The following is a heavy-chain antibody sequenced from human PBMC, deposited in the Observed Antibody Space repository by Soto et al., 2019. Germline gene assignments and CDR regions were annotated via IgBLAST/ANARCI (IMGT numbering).Heavy chain of an antibody. CDR2: TYQSGSA. Sequence: PSETLSLTCTVSGGSISSGGYSWTWIRQSPGKGLEWIGYTYQSGSAYYNPSPKSRVTISVDTSKNQFSLKLSSVTAADTAVYYCARQRPTDGRWEFANYYGMDVWGQGTPVTVSS. CDR3: ARQRPTDGRWEFANYYGMDV. V-gene: IGHV4-30-2*06. J-gene: IGHJ6*02. D-gene: IGHD1-26*01. CDR1: GGSISSGGYS.